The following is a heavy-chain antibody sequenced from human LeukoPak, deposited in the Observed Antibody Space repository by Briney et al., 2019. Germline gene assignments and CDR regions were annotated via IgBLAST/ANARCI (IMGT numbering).Heavy chain of an antibody. CDR2: ISGSGGST. CDR3: AKADSSGSYDPRYYYYGMDV. V-gene: IGHV3-23*01. CDR1: GFTFSSYA. D-gene: IGHD6-19*01. Sequence: GGSLRLSCAASGFTFSSYAMSWVRQAPGKGLEWVSAISGSGGSTYYADSVKGRFTISRDNSKNTLYLQMNSLRAEDTAVYYCAKADSSGSYDPRYYYYGMDVWGQGTTVTVSS. J-gene: IGHJ6*02.